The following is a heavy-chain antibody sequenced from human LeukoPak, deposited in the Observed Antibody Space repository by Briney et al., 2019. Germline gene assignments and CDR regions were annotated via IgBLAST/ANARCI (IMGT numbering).Heavy chain of an antibody. CDR1: GGSISSGSYY. V-gene: IGHV4-61*02. CDR2: IYTSGST. CDR3: ARGDGAARRGYYYYYMDV. J-gene: IGHJ6*03. D-gene: IGHD6-6*01. Sequence: PSQTLSLTCTVSGGSISSGSYYWSWIRQPAGKGLEWIGRIYTSGSTNYNPSLKSRVTISVDTSKNQFSLKLSSVTAADTAVCYCARGDGAARRGYYYYYMDVWGKGTTVTVSS.